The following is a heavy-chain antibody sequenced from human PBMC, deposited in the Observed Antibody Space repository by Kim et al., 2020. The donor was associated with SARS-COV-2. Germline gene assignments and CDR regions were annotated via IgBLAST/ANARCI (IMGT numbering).Heavy chain of an antibody. J-gene: IGHJ6*03. Sequence: ASVKVSCKASGYTFTSYDINWVRQATGQGLEWMGWMNPNSGNTGYAQKFQGRVTMTRNTSISTAYMELSSLRSEDTAVYYCARRVPVLVQYCSSTSPCYYYYMDVWGKGTTVTVSS. CDR1: GYTFTSYD. CDR2: MNPNSGNT. D-gene: IGHD2-2*01. CDR3: ARRVPVLVQYCSSTSPCYYYYMDV. V-gene: IGHV1-8*01.